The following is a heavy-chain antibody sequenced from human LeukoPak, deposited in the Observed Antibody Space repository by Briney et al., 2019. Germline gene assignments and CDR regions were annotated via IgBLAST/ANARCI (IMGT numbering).Heavy chain of an antibody. V-gene: IGHV1-18*01. CDR3: ARPATYGCSSTSCYLDPFDY. CDR1: GYTFTSYG. J-gene: IGHJ4*02. CDR2: ISAYNGNT. D-gene: IGHD2-2*01. Sequence: ASVKVSCKASGYTFTSYGISWVRQAPGQGIEWMVWISAYNGNTNYAQKLQCRFTMTTDTSTSTAYMELMSLRSDYTAVYYCARPATYGCSSTSCYLDPFDYWGQGTLVTVSS.